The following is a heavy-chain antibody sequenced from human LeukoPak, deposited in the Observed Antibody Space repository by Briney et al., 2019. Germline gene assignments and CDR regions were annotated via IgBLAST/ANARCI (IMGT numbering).Heavy chain of an antibody. J-gene: IGHJ1*01. Sequence: GASVNDSCKASGYTFTRYLMHWVRQAPGQGLEWMGIINPSGGSTNYPQKFQGRVTMTRDTSTSTVYMELSSLRSEDTAVYFCATGRDGYNSEYFQQWDLGSLITVSS. CDR1: GYTFTRYL. CDR3: ATGRDGYNSEYFQQ. V-gene: IGHV1-46*01. CDR2: INPSGGST. D-gene: IGHD5-24*01.